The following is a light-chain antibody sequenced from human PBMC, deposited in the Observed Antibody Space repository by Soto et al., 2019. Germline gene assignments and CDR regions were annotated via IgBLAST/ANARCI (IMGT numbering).Light chain of an antibody. CDR2: VVS. Sequence: QSALTQPASVSGSPGQSIAISCTGTSSDVGGYNYVSWHQQHPGKAPKVLISVVSNRPSGVSNRFSGSKSGNTASLTISGLQAEDEADYYCSSYTSSSTLVFGTGTKVTVL. J-gene: IGLJ1*01. V-gene: IGLV2-14*01. CDR1: SSDVGGYNY. CDR3: SSYTSSSTLV.